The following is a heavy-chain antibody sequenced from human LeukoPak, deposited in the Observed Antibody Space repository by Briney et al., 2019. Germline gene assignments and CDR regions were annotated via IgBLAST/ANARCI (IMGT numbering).Heavy chain of an antibody. Sequence: GRSLRLSCAASGFTFSSYAMHWVRQAPGKGLEWVAVISYDGSNKYYADSVKGRFTISRDNSKNTLCLQMNSLRAEDTAVYYCARGVSGSYMFDYWGQGTLVSVSS. J-gene: IGHJ4*02. CDR1: GFTFSSYA. CDR2: ISYDGSNK. V-gene: IGHV3-30-3*01. CDR3: ARGVSGSYMFDY. D-gene: IGHD1-26*01.